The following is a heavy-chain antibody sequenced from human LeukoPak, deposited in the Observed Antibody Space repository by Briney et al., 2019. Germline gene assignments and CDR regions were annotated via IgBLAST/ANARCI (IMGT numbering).Heavy chain of an antibody. CDR2: INWNGRST. V-gene: IGHV3-20*04. Sequence: GGSLRLSCAASGFTFNDYGMNWVRQVPGKGLEWVSGINWNGRSTGYGDSVKGRFTISRDNAKNSLYLQMNSLGAEDTAFYYCARVAINCAGDCFFWYFDLWGRGTLVTVSS. CDR3: ARVAINCAGDCFFWYFDL. D-gene: IGHD2-21*02. CDR1: GFTFNDYG. J-gene: IGHJ2*01.